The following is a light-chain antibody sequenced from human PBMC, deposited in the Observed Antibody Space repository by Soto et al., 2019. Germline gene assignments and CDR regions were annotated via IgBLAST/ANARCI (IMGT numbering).Light chain of an antibody. J-gene: IGKJ2*01. Sequence: EIVLTQSPGTLSLSPGERATLSCRASQSISSRNLAWYQQKPGQAPRLLIYGASSRAAGIPDRFSGSGSGTDFTLTISRLEPEDFAVYYCQHYDNSPPMYTFGQGTKLEIK. V-gene: IGKV3-20*01. CDR1: QSISSRN. CDR2: GAS. CDR3: QHYDNSPPMYT.